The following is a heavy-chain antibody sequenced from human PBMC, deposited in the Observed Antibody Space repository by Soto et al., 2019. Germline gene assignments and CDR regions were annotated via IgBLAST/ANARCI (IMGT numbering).Heavy chain of an antibody. Sequence: SETLSLTCTVSGDFISSYSWSWIRQSAGKGLEWIGRIYASGSTNYNPILKSRLTISVDTSKEQFSLKLSSVTAADTAVYYCAVLGDFQSSNHAMDAWGQGTTVTVSS. CDR3: AVLGDFQSSNHAMDA. J-gene: IGHJ6*02. CDR1: GDFISSYS. V-gene: IGHV4-4*07. D-gene: IGHD3-10*01. CDR2: IYASGST.